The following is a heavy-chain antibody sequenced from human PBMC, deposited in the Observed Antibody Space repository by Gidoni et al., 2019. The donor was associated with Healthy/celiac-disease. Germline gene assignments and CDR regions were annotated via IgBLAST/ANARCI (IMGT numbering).Heavy chain of an antibody. Sequence: EVQLVESGGGLVKPGGSLRLSCAASGFTFSSYSMNWVRQAPGKGLEWVSSISSSSSYIYYADPVKGRFTISRDNAKNSLYLQMNSLRAEDTAVYYCARDLPAAGEPIYYYYGMDVWGQGTTVTVSS. V-gene: IGHV3-21*01. D-gene: IGHD6-13*01. J-gene: IGHJ6*02. CDR2: ISSSSSYI. CDR3: ARDLPAAGEPIYYYYGMDV. CDR1: GFTFSSYS.